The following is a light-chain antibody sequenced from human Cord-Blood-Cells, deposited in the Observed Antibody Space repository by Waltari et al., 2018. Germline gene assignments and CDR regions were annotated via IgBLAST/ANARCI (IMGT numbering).Light chain of an antibody. Sequence: DIQMTQSPSSLSASVGDRVTITCRASQSISSDLNWYQQTPGKAPKLLIYAASSLQSGVPSSFSGSGSGTDFTLTISSLQPEDFATYDCQQSYSTPKFGQGTKVGIK. CDR2: AAS. CDR1: QSISSD. J-gene: IGKJ1*01. V-gene: IGKV1-39*01. CDR3: QQSYSTPK.